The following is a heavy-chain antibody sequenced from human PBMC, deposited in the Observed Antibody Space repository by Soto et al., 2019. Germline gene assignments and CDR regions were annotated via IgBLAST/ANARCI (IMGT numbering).Heavy chain of an antibody. CDR2: VYYSGST. V-gene: IGHV4-59*01. D-gene: IGHD5-12*01. CDR1: GVSITNYY. J-gene: IGHJ4*02. Sequence: SETLSLTCTISGVSITNYYWSCIRHPPGKGLEWIGYVYYSGSTKYNPSLESRVTISADTSKNQFSLRVTSVTAADTAVYYCAKYRSSDADGYTLDCWGQGILVTVSS. CDR3: AKYRSSDADGYTLDC.